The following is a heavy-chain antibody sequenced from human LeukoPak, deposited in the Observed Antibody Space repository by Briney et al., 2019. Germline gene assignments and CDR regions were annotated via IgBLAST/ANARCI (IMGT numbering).Heavy chain of an antibody. CDR2: IYYSGST. D-gene: IGHD3-3*01. V-gene: IGHV4-59*01. CDR1: GGSISSYY. Sequence: SETLSLTCTVSGGSISSYYWSWIRQPPGKGLEWIGYIYYSGSTNYNPSLKSRVTTSVDTSKNQFSLKLSSVTAADTAVYYCASGRWSGYFFDISGQGTMVTVSS. CDR3: ASGRWSGYFFDI. J-gene: IGHJ3*02.